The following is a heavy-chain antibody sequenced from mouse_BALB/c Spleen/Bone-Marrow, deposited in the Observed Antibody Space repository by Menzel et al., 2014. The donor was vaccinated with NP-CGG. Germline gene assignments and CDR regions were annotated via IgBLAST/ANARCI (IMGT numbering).Heavy chain of an antibody. CDR1: GYTFTSYW. D-gene: IGHD2-4*01. Sequence: GSELVRPGASVKLSCKAPGYTFTSYWMHWVKQRPGQGLEWIGNIYPGSGSTNYDEKFKSKATLTVDTSSSTAYMQLSSLTSEDSAVYYCTKGLPSAYWGQGTLVTVSA. V-gene: IGHV1S22*01. CDR3: TKGLPSAY. J-gene: IGHJ3*01. CDR2: IYPGSGST.